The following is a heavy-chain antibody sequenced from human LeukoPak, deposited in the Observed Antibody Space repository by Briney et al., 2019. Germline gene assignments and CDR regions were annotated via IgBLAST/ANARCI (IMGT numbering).Heavy chain of an antibody. V-gene: IGHV4-59*01. J-gene: IGHJ4*02. D-gene: IGHD3-9*01. CDR1: GGSISSYY. CDR3: ARGQYYDILTGYHYFDY. CDR2: IYYSGST. Sequence: ASETLSLTCTVSGGSISSYYWSWIRQPPGRGLEWIGYIYYSGSTNYNPSLKSRVTISVDTSKNQFSLKLSSVTAADTAVYYCARGQYYDILTGYHYFDYWGQGTLVTVSS.